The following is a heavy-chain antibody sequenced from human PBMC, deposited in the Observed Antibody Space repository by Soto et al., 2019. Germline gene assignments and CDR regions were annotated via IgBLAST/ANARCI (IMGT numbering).Heavy chain of an antibody. D-gene: IGHD1-26*01. CDR2: ISWNSGSI. CDR1: GFTFDDYA. CDR3: AKDGGGSYYDSSRFDY. V-gene: IGHV3-9*01. J-gene: IGHJ4*02. Sequence: EVQLVESGGGLVQPGRSLRLSCAASGFTFDDYAMHWVRQAPGKGLEWVSGISWNSGSIGYADSVKGRFTISRDNAKNSLYLQMNSLRAEDTALYYCAKDGGGSYYDSSRFDYWGQGTLVTVSS.